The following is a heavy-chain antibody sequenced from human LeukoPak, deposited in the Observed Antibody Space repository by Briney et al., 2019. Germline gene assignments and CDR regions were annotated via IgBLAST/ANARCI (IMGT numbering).Heavy chain of an antibody. CDR3: AREERGLAIDY. D-gene: IGHD5-12*01. V-gene: IGHV3-64*01. Sequence: GGSLRPSCAASGFIFSNYAMHWVRQAPGKGLEYVSAISSSGGNTYYASSVKGRFTISRDNSKNTLFLQMGSLRAEDMAVYYCAREERGLAIDYWGQGTLVTVSS. CDR2: ISSSGGNT. CDR1: GFIFSNYA. J-gene: IGHJ4*02.